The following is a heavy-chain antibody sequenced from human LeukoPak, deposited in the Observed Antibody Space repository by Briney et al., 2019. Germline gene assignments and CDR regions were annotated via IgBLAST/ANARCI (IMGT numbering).Heavy chain of an antibody. J-gene: IGHJ4*02. CDR1: GDSISTYY. D-gene: IGHD6-13*01. CDR2: ISYDGST. Sequence: SETLSLTCTVSGDSISTYYWSWIRLPPGKGLEWIGYISYDGSTHYNPSLKSRVTISVDTSKNQFSLKLTSLTAADTAVHYCARGWGSSWYYFDYWGQGTLVTVST. CDR3: ARGWGSSWYYFDY. V-gene: IGHV4-59*01.